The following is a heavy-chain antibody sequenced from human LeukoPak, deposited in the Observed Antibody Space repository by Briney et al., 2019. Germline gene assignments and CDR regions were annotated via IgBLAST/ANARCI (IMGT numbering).Heavy chain of an antibody. V-gene: IGHV4-38-2*02. CDR1: GYSISSGHL. J-gene: IGHJ4*02. CDR2: VSNGGLI. Sequence: PSETLSLTCAVSGYSISSGHLWAGIRQAPGKGLEWLGSVSNGGLIYYNPSVKSRITISVDASKNQFSLKLRSATAADTAVYYCARDHDVYDWSIDYWGQGILVAVSS. D-gene: IGHD5/OR15-5a*01. CDR3: ARDHDVYDWSIDY.